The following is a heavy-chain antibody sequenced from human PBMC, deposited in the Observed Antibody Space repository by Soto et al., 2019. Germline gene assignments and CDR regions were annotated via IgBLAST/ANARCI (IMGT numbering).Heavy chain of an antibody. Sequence: EVQLVESGGGLVQPGTSLRLSCAASGFIFDDYAMHWVRQVPGKGLEWVSGIDWNSGIRVYADSVKGRFTISRDSAKSALYLQMNSLTPEDTALYYCTKHMVNYHSRTRGAFDFWGQGTMVTVSS. CDR3: TKHMVNYHSRTRGAFDF. CDR1: GFIFDDYA. J-gene: IGHJ3*01. CDR2: IDWNSGIR. V-gene: IGHV3-9*01. D-gene: IGHD1-1*01.